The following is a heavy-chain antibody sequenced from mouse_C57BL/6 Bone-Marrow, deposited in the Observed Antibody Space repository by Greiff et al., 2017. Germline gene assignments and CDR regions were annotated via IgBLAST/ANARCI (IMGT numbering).Heavy chain of an antibody. CDR3: ARGRYYGSSHFDY. J-gene: IGHJ2*01. CDR1: GYTFTSYW. D-gene: IGHD1-1*01. Sequence: QVQLQQPGAELVRPGSSVKLSCKASGYTFTSYWMHWVKQRPIQGLEWIGNIDPSDSETHSNQKFKDKATLTVDKSSSTAYMQLSSLTSEDSAVYYCARGRYYGSSHFDYWGQGTTLTVSS. CDR2: IDPSDSET. V-gene: IGHV1-52*01.